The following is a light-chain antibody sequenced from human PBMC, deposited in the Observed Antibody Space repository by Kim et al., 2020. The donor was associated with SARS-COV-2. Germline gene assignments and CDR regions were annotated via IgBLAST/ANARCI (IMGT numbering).Light chain of an antibody. CDR1: QSVSSSY. J-gene: IGKJ1*01. V-gene: IGKV3-20*01. CDR3: QQYVSSQRT. CDR2: GAS. Sequence: EIVLTQSPGTLSLSPGERATLSCRASQSVSSSYLAWYQQKPGQAPRLLIYGASSRATGIPDRFSGSGSGTDVTLTISRLEPEDFAVYYCQQYVSSQRTFGPGTKVDIK.